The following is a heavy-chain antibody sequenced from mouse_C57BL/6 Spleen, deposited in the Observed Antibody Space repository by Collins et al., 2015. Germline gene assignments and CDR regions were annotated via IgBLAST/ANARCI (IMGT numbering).Heavy chain of an antibody. CDR1: GYTFTDYY. V-gene: IGHV1-19*01. Sequence: EVQLQQSGPVLVKPGASVKMSCKASGYTFTDYYMNWVKQSHGKSLEWIGVINPYNGGTSYNQKFKGKATLTVDKSSSTAYMQLSSLTSEDSAVYFCARIYDGYPYAMDYWGQGTSVTVSS. D-gene: IGHD2-3*01. CDR2: INPYNGGT. CDR3: ARIYDGYPYAMDY. J-gene: IGHJ4*01.